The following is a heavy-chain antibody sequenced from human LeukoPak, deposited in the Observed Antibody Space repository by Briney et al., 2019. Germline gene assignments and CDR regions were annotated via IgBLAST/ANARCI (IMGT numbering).Heavy chain of an antibody. D-gene: IGHD6-13*01. CDR2: IGTAGDT. V-gene: IGHV3-13*01. J-gene: IGHJ5*02. CDR1: GFTFSSYD. Sequence: GGSLRLSCAASGFTFSSYDMHWVRQATGKGLEWVSAIGTAGDTYYPGSVKGRFTISRDNAKNSLYLQMNSLRAEDTAVYYCARENSSSWYFNWFDPWGQGTLVTVSS. CDR3: ARENSSSWYFNWFDP.